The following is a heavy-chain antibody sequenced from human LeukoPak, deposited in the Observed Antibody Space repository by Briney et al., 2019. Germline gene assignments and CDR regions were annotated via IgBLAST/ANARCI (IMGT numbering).Heavy chain of an antibody. Sequence: SVQRCCKPTEYTFTGYYMHWVRQAPGQGLEWMGWINPNSGGTNYAQKFQGRVTMTRDTSISTAYMELSRLRSDDTAVYYCARGQLRLRSPLYNWNVGGYWGQGTLVTVSS. CDR3: ARGQLRLRSPLYNWNVGGY. CDR2: INPNSGGT. CDR1: EYTFTGYY. J-gene: IGHJ4*02. D-gene: IGHD1-1*01. V-gene: IGHV1-2*02.